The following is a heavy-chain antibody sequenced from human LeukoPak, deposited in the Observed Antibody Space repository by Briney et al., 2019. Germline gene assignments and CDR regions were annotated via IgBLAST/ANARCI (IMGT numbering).Heavy chain of an antibody. CDR3: ARVSFRAARHGPHDY. Sequence: PSETLSFTCTVSGDSISSGTFYWGWVRQPPGKGLEWIGSIHYSGNTYYNPSLKSPVTISVDTSKNQFSLNLSSVTAADTAVYYCARVSFRAARHGPHDYWGQGTLVTVSS. CDR2: IHYSGNT. CDR1: GDSISSGTFY. J-gene: IGHJ4*02. V-gene: IGHV4-39*01. D-gene: IGHD6-6*01.